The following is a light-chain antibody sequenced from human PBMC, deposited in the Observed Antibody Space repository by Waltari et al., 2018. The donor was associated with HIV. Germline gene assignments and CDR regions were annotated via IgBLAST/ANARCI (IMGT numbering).Light chain of an antibody. Sequence: QSVLTQTPSASGTPGQRVTISCSGSSSNIGSNYVYWYQQLPGTAPKLLIFKNNQRPSGVPDRCSGSKSGTSASLAISRLRSEDEADYYCAAWDNSLSVLVVFGGGTKLTVL. V-gene: IGLV1-47*01. CDR1: SSNIGSNY. J-gene: IGLJ2*01. CDR2: KNN. CDR3: AAWDNSLSVLVV.